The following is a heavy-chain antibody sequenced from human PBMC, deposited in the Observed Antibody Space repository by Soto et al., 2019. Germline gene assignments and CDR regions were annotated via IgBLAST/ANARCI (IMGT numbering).Heavy chain of an antibody. J-gene: IGHJ4*02. CDR2: ISYDGSNK. Sequence: GGSLRLSCAGYGFTFSDYYIDWVRQAPGKGLNWVAVISYDGSNKYYADSVKGRFTISSDNSKNTLYLQMNTLRAEDTAVYYCEEDLLEPRYYFNSWAKGTLVIVS. CDR1: GFTFSDYY. D-gene: IGHD1-1*01. V-gene: IGHV3-30*18. CDR3: EEDLLEPRYYFNS.